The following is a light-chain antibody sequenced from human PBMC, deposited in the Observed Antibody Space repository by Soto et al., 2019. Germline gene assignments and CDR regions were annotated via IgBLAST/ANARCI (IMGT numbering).Light chain of an antibody. CDR2: LNSDGSH. J-gene: IGLJ3*02. CDR1: SGHSDYA. Sequence: QLVLTQSPSASASLGASVKLTCTLSSGHSDYAIAWHQQQPEKGPRYLMKLNSDGSHSKGDGIPDRFSGSSSGAERYLTISSLQSEDEPDYHCQTWGAGMVFGGGTKLTVL. CDR3: QTWGAGMV. V-gene: IGLV4-69*01.